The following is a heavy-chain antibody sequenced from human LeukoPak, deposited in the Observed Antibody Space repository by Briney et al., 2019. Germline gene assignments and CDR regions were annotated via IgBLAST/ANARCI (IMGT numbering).Heavy chain of an antibody. D-gene: IGHD4-17*01. CDR2: ISSSSSYI. J-gene: IGHJ4*02. CDR1: GFTFSSYS. CDR3: ARDRQDDYGDLEPFDY. V-gene: IGHV3-21*01. Sequence: GGSLRLSCAASGFTFSSYSMNWVRQVPGKGLEWVSSISSSSSYIYYADSVKGRFTISRDNAKNSLYLQMNSLRAEDTAVYYCARDRQDDYGDLEPFDYWGQGTLVTVSS.